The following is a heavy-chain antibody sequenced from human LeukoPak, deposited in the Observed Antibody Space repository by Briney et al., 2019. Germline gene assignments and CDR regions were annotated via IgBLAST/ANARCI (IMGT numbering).Heavy chain of an antibody. V-gene: IGHV3-30*18. D-gene: IGHD3-10*01. CDR1: GFTFSSYG. CDR2: ISYDGSNK. CDR3: AKQGRLLWFEELLNGNFDY. Sequence: TGRSLRLSCAASGFTFSSYGMHWVRQAPGKGLEWVAVISYDGSNKYYADSVKGRFTISRDNSKNTLYLQMNSLRAEDTAVYYCAKQGRLLWFEELLNGNFDYWGQGTLVTVSS. J-gene: IGHJ4*02.